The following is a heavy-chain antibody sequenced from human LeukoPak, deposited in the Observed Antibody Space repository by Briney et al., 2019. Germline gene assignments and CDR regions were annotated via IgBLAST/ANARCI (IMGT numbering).Heavy chain of an antibody. CDR3: ARDGGDYGDYIDSAVFPYFDY. V-gene: IGHV7-4-1*02. Sequence: ASVKVSCKASGYTFTSYAMNWVRQAPGQGLEWMGWINTNTGNPTYAQGFTGRFVFSLDTSVSTAYLQISSLKAEDTAVYYCARDGGDYGDYIDSAVFPYFDYWGQGALVTVSS. D-gene: IGHD4-17*01. J-gene: IGHJ4*02. CDR2: INTNTGNP. CDR1: GYTFTSYA.